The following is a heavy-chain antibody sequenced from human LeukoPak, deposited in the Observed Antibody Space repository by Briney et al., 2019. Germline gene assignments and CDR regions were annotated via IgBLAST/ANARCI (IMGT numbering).Heavy chain of an antibody. CDR2: IHNSGRT. J-gene: IGHJ4*02. CDR1: RRYVSSYY. V-gene: IGHV4-59*08. D-gene: IGHD1-14*01. CDR3: ARHGTISSESYFDY. Sequence: PSETLFLTCCVTRRYVSSYYWSSIRQPPGRGLEWIGYIHNSGRTNSNPSLKSRVTGFVDTSKTQVSLRLSSVTAADTAVYYCARHGTISSESYFDYWGQGDLVTVSS.